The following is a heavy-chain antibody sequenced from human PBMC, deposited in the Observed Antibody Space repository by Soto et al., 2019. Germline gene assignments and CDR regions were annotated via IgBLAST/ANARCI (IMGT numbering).Heavy chain of an antibody. V-gene: IGHV4-4*02. Sequence: QVQLQESGPGLVKPSGTLSLTCAVSGGSISSSNWWSWVRQPPGKGLEWIGEIYHSGSTNYNPSLKSLVDISVDKSKNQFSLKLSSVTAAETAVYYCARVSVPGSGSYYVNDAFDIWGQGTMVTVSS. D-gene: IGHD3-10*01. J-gene: IGHJ3*02. CDR3: ARVSVPGSGSYYVNDAFDI. CDR2: IYHSGST. CDR1: GGSISSSNW.